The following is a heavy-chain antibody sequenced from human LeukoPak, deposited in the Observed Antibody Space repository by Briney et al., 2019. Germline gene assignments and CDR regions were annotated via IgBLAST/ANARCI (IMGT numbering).Heavy chain of an antibody. Sequence: GGSLRLSCAASGFTFSSYSMNWVRQAPGKGLEWVSYISSSSSTIYYADSVKGRFTISRDNAKNSLYLQMNSLRAEDTAVYYCARAPQCEYWGQGTLVTVSS. CDR1: GFTFSSYS. CDR2: ISSSSSTI. J-gene: IGHJ4*02. D-gene: IGHD6-19*01. V-gene: IGHV3-48*01. CDR3: ARAPQCEY.